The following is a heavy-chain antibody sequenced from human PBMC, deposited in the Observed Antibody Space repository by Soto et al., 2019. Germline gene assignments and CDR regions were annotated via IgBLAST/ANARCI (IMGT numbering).Heavy chain of an antibody. CDR3: ARDDYGDESTHIDY. Sequence: ASVKVSCKSSGYTFTKFGISWVRQAPGQGLEWMGWNSAYNDNTNYAQKLQGRVTMTSDTSTSTAYMELRSLRSDDTAVYYCARDDYGDESTHIDYWGQGTLVTVSS. J-gene: IGHJ4*02. V-gene: IGHV1-18*01. CDR1: GYTFTKFG. D-gene: IGHD4-17*01. CDR2: NSAYNDNT.